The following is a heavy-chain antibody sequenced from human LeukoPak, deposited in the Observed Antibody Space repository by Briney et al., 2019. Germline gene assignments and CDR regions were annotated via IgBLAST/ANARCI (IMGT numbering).Heavy chain of an antibody. J-gene: IGHJ4*02. Sequence: TGGSLRLSCAASGFTFSSYAMHWVRQAPGKGLEWVAVISYGGSNKYYADSVKGRFTISRDNSKNTLYLQMNSLRAEDTAVYYCARDDHDSSGYYFDYWGQGTLVTVSS. D-gene: IGHD3-22*01. CDR1: GFTFSSYA. V-gene: IGHV3-30*14. CDR2: ISYGGSNK. CDR3: ARDDHDSSGYYFDY.